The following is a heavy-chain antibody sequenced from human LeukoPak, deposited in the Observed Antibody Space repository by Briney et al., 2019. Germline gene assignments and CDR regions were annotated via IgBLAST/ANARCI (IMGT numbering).Heavy chain of an antibody. V-gene: IGHV3-23*01. CDR3: AIGTGYSSGWYSAH. J-gene: IGHJ4*02. Sequence: GGSLRLSCAASGFTFSSYAMSWVRQAPGKGLEWVSAISGSGGATYYADSVKGGFTISRDNSKNTLYLQMNSLTAEDTAIYFCAIGTGYSSGWYSAHWGQGTLVTVSS. CDR2: ISGSGGAT. D-gene: IGHD6-19*01. CDR1: GFTFSSYA.